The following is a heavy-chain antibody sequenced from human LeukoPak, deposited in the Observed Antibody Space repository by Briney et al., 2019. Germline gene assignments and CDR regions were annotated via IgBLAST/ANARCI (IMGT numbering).Heavy chain of an antibody. D-gene: IGHD5-24*01. J-gene: IGHJ4*02. CDR1: GGSTSSYY. Sequence: SEALSLTRNVSGGSTSSYYWSWIRQPAGPGLEWIGRIYSSGSTHYNPPLKSRVTMSVDTSKKQFSQLLTSLTAADTAVYYCARGPAGRYGYNFDSWRRGTLVSVSS. CDR2: IYSSGST. V-gene: IGHV4-4*07. CDR3: ARGPAGRYGYNFDS.